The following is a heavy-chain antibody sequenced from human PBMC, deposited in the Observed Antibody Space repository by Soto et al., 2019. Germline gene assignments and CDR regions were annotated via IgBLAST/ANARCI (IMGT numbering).Heavy chain of an antibody. CDR1: GYTFTSYD. D-gene: IGHD3-10*01. CDR3: ARVGPFYGSGGNAVEAFDT. V-gene: IGHV1-8*01. J-gene: IGHJ3*02. CDR2: MNPNSGNT. Sequence: GASVKVSCKASGYTFTSYDINWVRQATGQGLERMGWMNPNSGNTGYAQKFQGRVTMTRNTSISTAYMELSSLRSEDTAVYYCARVGPFYGSGGNAVEAFDTWGQGTLVTVSS.